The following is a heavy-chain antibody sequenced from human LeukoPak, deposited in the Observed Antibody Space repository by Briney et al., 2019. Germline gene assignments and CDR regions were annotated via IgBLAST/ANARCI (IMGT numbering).Heavy chain of an antibody. J-gene: IGHJ3*02. Sequence: PSETLSLTCAVSGGSISSGGYSWSWIRQPPGKGLEWIGYIYYSGSTYYNPSLKSRVTISVDTSKNQFSLKLSSVTAADTAVYYCAGTLAAAGIYAFDIWGQGTMVTVSS. CDR3: AGTLAAAGIYAFDI. V-gene: IGHV4-30-4*07. D-gene: IGHD6-13*01. CDR1: GGSISSGGYS. CDR2: IYYSGST.